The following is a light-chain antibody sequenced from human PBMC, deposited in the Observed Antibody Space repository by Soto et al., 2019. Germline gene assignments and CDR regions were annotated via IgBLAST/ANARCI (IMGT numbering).Light chain of an antibody. V-gene: IGLV1-51*01. J-gene: IGLJ2*01. CDR1: SSNIGNHY. CDR3: GTWDSSLSAVV. CDR2: DNN. Sequence: QSVLTQPPSVSAASGQKVTISCSGSSSNIGNHYVSWYQQFPGTAPKLLIYDNNNRPSGIPDRFSGSKSGTSATLGITGLQTGDEADYYCGTWDSSLSAVVFGGGTKVTVL.